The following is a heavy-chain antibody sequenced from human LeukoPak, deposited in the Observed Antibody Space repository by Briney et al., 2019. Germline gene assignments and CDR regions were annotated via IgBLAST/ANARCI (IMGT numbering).Heavy chain of an antibody. CDR2: INHSGST. V-gene: IGHV4-34*01. CDR3: ARRSHYYDSSGYLNWFDH. D-gene: IGHD3-22*01. J-gene: IGHJ5*02. CDR1: GGSFSGYY. Sequence: SETLSLTCAVYGGSFSGYYWSWIRQPPGKGLEWIGEINHSGSTNYNPSLKSRVTISVDTSKNQFSLKLSSVTAADTAVYYCARRSHYYDSSGYLNWFDHWGQGTLVTVSS.